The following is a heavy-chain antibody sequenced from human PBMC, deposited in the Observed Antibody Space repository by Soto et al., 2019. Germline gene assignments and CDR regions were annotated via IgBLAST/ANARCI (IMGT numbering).Heavy chain of an antibody. CDR2: SNHSGSS. Sequence: PSETLSLTCAVSGRSFSGYIWTWIRQTPGKGLQWIGQSNHSGSSIYNPSLKNRVTISTMSNNKFSLELSSVTAADTAVYYCTRGLFSGSSYSGSWYYFDSWGQGTMVT. J-gene: IGHJ4*02. D-gene: IGHD1-26*01. V-gene: IGHV4-34*01. CDR3: TRGLFSGSSYSGSWYYFDS. CDR1: GRSFSGYI.